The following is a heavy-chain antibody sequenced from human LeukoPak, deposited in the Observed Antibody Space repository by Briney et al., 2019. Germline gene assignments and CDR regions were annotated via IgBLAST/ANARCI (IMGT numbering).Heavy chain of an antibody. Sequence: TGGSLRLSCAASGFTFSSYAMSWVRQAPGKGLEWGSTISGSGSSTYCADSVKGRFTISRDNSKNTLYLQMSSLRAEDTAVYYCAKGSQWLVQSDYYYYGMDVWGQGTTVTVSS. J-gene: IGHJ6*02. CDR1: GFTFSSYA. D-gene: IGHD6-19*01. CDR2: ISGSGSST. CDR3: AKGSQWLVQSDYYYYGMDV. V-gene: IGHV3-23*01.